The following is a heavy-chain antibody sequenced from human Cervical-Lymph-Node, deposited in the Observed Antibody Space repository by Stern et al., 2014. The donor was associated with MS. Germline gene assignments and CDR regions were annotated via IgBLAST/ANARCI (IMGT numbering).Heavy chain of an antibody. J-gene: IGHJ3*01. D-gene: IGHD2-21*01. CDR1: GGSISSGGSS. V-gene: IGHV4-30-2*01. CDR2: IYHSGRT. CDR3: ARGGVIYTQDRNGFDV. Sequence: VQLVESGSGQAKPSETLSLSCAVSGGSISSGGSSWNWIRQRPGKGLVWVGFIYHSGRTYYNPSFKGPVFISVDTSKNQFALNLRSVTAADTAVYYCARGGVIYTQDRNGFDVWGQGTMVTVSS.